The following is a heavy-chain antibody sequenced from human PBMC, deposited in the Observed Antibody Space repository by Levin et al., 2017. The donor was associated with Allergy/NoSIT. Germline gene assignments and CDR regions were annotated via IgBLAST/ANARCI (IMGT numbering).Heavy chain of an antibody. J-gene: IGHJ3*02. CDR3: AKDYGPKNYTFFDI. Sequence: PGGSLRLSCAASGFTFSNNAMSWVRQAPGKGLEWVSGIENRGGSSWFADSVKGRFTISRDNSKNTLSLQMNSLRVEDTAVYYCAKDYGPKNYTFFDIWGQGTMVTVSS. CDR1: GFTFSNNA. D-gene: IGHD3-3*01. V-gene: IGHV3-23*01. CDR2: IENRGGSS.